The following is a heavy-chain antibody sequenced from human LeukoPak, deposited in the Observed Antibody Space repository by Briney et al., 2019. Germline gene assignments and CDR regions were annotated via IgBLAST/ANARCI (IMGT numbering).Heavy chain of an antibody. CDR1: GGSIFSYY. D-gene: IGHD3-10*01. Sequence: SETLSLTCTVSGGSIFSYYWSWIRQPPGKGLEWMGYIYYSGSTNYNPSLKSRVTISVDTSKNQFSLRVSSVTAADTAVYYCATDRQVYGSGEYYFDYWGQGTLVSVSS. V-gene: IGHV4-59*01. CDR2: IYYSGST. CDR3: ATDRQVYGSGEYYFDY. J-gene: IGHJ4*02.